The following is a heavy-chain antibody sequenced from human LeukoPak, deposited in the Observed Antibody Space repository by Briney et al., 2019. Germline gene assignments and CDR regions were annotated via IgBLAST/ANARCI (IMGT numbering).Heavy chain of an antibody. V-gene: IGHV4-39*01. D-gene: IGHD3-10*01. CDR2: INYSGST. CDR3: ARYVVYGSGKYYFDY. J-gene: IGHJ4*02. CDR1: GGSVSSTTYY. Sequence: SETLSLTCTVSGGSVSSTTYYWSWIRQPPGKGLEWIVSINYSGSTYYNPSLKSRVTIPVDTSENQFSLKLSSVTAADTAVYYCARYVVYGSGKYYFDYWGQGTLVTVSS.